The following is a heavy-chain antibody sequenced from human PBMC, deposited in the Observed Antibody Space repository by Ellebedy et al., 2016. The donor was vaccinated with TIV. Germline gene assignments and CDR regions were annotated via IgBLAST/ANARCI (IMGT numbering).Heavy chain of an antibody. Sequence: GESLKISCAASGFTLSSFWMHWVRQVPGKGLVWVSRINSDGSLIDYADSVKGRFTISRDNAKNSLYLQMDSLRAEDTAVYYCVKAAARGAVAGLYNWFDPWGQGTLVTVSS. CDR3: VKAAARGAVAGLYNWFDP. CDR2: INSDGSLI. V-gene: IGHV3-74*01. D-gene: IGHD6-19*01. CDR1: GFTLSSFW. J-gene: IGHJ5*02.